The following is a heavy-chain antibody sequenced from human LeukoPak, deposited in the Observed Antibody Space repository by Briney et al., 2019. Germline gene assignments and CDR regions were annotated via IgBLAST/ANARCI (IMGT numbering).Heavy chain of an antibody. Sequence: PGASLRLSCAASGFTFSSYAMSWVRQALGKGLEWVSAISGSGGSTYYADSVKGRFTISRDNSKNTLYLQMNSLRAEDTAVYYCAKKPPVYDTALGMDVWGQGTTVTVSS. CDR1: GFTFSSYA. CDR2: ISGSGGST. D-gene: IGHD3-22*01. V-gene: IGHV3-23*01. CDR3: AKKPPVYDTALGMDV. J-gene: IGHJ6*02.